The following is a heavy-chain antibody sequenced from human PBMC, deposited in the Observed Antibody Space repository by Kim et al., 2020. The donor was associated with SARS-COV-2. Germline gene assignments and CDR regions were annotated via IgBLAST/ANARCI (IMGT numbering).Heavy chain of an antibody. Sequence: GGSLRLSCAASGFTFSSYAMHWVRQAPGKGLEWVAVISYDGSNKYYADSVKGRFTISRDNSKNTLYLQMNSLRAEDTAVYYCARDWGSGRGYFDYWGQGT. CDR2: ISYDGSNK. J-gene: IGHJ4*02. CDR1: GFTFSSYA. D-gene: IGHD3-10*01. V-gene: IGHV3-30*04. CDR3: ARDWGSGRGYFDY.